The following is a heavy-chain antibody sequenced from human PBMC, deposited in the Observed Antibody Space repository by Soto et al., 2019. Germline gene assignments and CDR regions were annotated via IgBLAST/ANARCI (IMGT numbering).Heavy chain of an antibody. CDR3: AIHRPARSMRY. D-gene: IGHD2-2*01. V-gene: IGHV5-10-1*01. CDR2: IDPSDSYI. CDR1: GYTFSGHW. Sequence: RESLKICCKTSGYTFSGHWISWVRQVPGRGLQWMGNIDPSDSYINYNPAFRGHVTFSVDKSSSTAYLHWSSLGPSDTAIYYCAIHRPARSMRYWGQGTLLTLSS. J-gene: IGHJ4*02.